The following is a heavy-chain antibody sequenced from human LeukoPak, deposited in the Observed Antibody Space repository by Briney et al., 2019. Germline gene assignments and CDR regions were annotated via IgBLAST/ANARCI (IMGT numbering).Heavy chain of an antibody. CDR3: AKDTQLELPDH. V-gene: IGHV3-30*18. CDR2: ISYDGSNK. CDR1: GFTFSSYG. J-gene: IGHJ4*02. Sequence: GGSLRLSCAASGFTFSSYGMHWVRQAPGKGLEWVAVISYDGSNKYYADSVKGRFTISRDNSKNTLYLQMNSLRAEDTAVYYCAKDTQLELPDHWGQGTLVTVSS. D-gene: IGHD1-7*01.